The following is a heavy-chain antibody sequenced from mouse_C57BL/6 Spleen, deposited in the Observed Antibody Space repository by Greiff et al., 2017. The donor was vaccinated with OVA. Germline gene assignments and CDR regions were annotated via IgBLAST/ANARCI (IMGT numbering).Heavy chain of an antibody. Sequence: VQLQQSGPELVKPGASVKISCKASGYSFTDYNMNWVKQSNGKSLEWIGVITPNYGTTSYNQKFKGKATLTVDQSSSTAYMQRNSLTSEDSAVYYCARRNLGTGTSGYWYFDVWGTGTTVTVSS. CDR3: ARRNLGTGTSGYWYFDV. D-gene: IGHD4-1*01. V-gene: IGHV1-39*01. CDR1: GYSFTDYN. CDR2: ITPNYGTT. J-gene: IGHJ1*03.